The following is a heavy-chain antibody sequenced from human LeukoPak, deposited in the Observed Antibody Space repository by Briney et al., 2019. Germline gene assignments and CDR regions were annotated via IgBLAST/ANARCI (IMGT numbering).Heavy chain of an antibody. CDR2: ISWNSGSI. CDR3: AKGATRWLQPTIDY. D-gene: IGHD5-24*01. Sequence: GGSLTLSCAASGFTFDDYAMHWVRQAPGKGLEWVSGISWNSGSIGYADSVKGRFTISRDNAKNSLYLQMNSLRAEDTALYYCAKGATRWLQPTIDYWGQGTLVAVSS. V-gene: IGHV3-9*01. CDR1: GFTFDDYA. J-gene: IGHJ4*02.